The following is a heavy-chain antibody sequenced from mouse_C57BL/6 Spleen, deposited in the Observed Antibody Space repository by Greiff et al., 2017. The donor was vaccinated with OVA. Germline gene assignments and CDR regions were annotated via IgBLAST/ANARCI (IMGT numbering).Heavy chain of an antibody. CDR1: GFTFSSYA. CDR2: ISDGGSYT. V-gene: IGHV5-4*01. Sequence: EVQLVESGGGLVKPGGSLKLSCAASGFTFSSYAMSWVRQTPEKRLEWVATISDGGSYTYYPDNVKGRFTISRDNAKNNLYLQMSHLKSEDTAMYYCARDSLGGDYWGQGTTLTVSS. D-gene: IGHD2-12*01. J-gene: IGHJ2*01. CDR3: ARDSLGGDY.